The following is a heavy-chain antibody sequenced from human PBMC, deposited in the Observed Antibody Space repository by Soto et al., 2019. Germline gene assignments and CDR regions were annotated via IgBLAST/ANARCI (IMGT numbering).Heavy chain of an antibody. D-gene: IGHD2-21*01. V-gene: IGHV3-66*01. Sequence: GGSLRLSCAASGFTVSSTYMSWVRQAPGKGLEWVSLIYSDDSTYYADSVKGRFTISRDNAKNTLFLHMNSLRAEDTAVYYCVRDMQLWRLDSWGQGTLVTVSS. J-gene: IGHJ4*02. CDR2: IYSDDST. CDR3: VRDMQLWRLDS. CDR1: GFTVSSTY.